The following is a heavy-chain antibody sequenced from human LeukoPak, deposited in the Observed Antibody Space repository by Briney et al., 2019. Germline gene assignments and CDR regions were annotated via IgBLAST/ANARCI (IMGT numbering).Heavy chain of an antibody. CDR2: IYSGGST. J-gene: IGHJ4*02. CDR3: ARDRYRYYYDSSGYEY. V-gene: IGHV3-66*01. D-gene: IGHD3-22*01. Sequence: GGSLRLSCAASGFTVSSNYMSWVRQAPGKGLEWVSVIYSGGSTYYADSVKGRFTISRDNSKNTLYLQMNSLRAEDTAVYYCARDRYRYYYDSSGYEYWGQGTLVTVSS. CDR1: GFTVSSNY.